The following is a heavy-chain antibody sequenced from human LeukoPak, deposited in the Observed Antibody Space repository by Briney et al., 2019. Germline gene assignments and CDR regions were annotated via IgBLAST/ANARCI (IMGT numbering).Heavy chain of an antibody. CDR3: ARDRSRGWLLDY. D-gene: IGHD6-19*01. Sequence: GGSLRLSCAASGFTFSDYEMNWVRQAPGKGLEWVSYISSSGSTIYYADSVKGRFTISRDSAKNSLYLQMNSLRGEDTAVYYCARDRSRGWLLDYWGQGTLVTVSS. V-gene: IGHV3-48*03. J-gene: IGHJ4*02. CDR2: ISSSGSTI. CDR1: GFTFSDYE.